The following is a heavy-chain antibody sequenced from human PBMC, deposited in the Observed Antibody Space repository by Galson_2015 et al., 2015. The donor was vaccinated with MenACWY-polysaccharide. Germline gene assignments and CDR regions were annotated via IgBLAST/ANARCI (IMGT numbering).Heavy chain of an antibody. CDR1: GYTFTGYY. CDR3: AREARHCSSSSCSIDD. J-gene: IGHJ4*02. V-gene: IGHV1-2*02. Sequence: SVKVSCKASGYTFTGYYMHWVRQAPGQGLEWMGWINPNSGDTNYAQNFQGRVTMTRDTSISTAYMELSRLRSDDTAVSYCAREARHCSSSSCSIDDWGQGTLVTVSS. D-gene: IGHD2-2*01. CDR2: INPNSGDT.